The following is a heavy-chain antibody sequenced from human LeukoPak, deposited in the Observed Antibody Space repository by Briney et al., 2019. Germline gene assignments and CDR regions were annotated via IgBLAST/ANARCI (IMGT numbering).Heavy chain of an antibody. V-gene: IGHV3-64*01. CDR2: ISSNGGST. D-gene: IGHD6-13*01. CDR3: ARDQSSSWSRRYFQH. J-gene: IGHJ1*01. CDR1: GFTFSSYA. Sequence: GGSLRLSCAASGFTFSSYAMHWVRQAPGKGLEYVSAISSNGGSTYYANSVKGRFTISRDNSKNTPYLQMGSLRAEDMAVYYCARDQSSSWSRRYFQHWGQGTLVTVSS.